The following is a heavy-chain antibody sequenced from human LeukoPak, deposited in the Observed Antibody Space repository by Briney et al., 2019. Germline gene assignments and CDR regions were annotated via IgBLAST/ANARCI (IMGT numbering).Heavy chain of an antibody. CDR3: ARVVWELRFDY. J-gene: IGHJ4*02. V-gene: IGHV4-59*01. D-gene: IGHD1-26*01. CDR2: IYYSGST. Sequence: SETLSLTCTVSGGSISSYYWSWIRQPPGKGLEWIGYIYYSGSTNYNPSLKSRVTISVDTSKNQFSLKLSSVTAADTAVYYCARVVWELRFDYWGQGTLVTVSS. CDR1: GGSISSYY.